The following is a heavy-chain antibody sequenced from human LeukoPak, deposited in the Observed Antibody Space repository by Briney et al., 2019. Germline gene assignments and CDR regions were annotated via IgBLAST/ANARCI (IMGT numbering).Heavy chain of an antibody. V-gene: IGHV4-39*01. Sequence: SETLSLTRTVSGGSITNDNYYWAWIRQPPGKGLEWLGSIHYSGGTYYNPSLKSRVTMSVDTSDNQFSLKLYSVTAADTAVYYCASMDRGVTITARMYYFDFWGQGTLVTVSS. CDR3: ASMDRGVTITARMYYFDF. CDR2: IHYSGGT. D-gene: IGHD3-10*01. CDR1: GGSITNDNYY. J-gene: IGHJ4*02.